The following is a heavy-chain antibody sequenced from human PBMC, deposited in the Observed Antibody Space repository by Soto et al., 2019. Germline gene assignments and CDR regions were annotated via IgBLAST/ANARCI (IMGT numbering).Heavy chain of an antibody. D-gene: IGHD2-21*01. J-gene: IGHJ6*03. V-gene: IGHV4-34*01. CDR3: ARGGISHWAYFYYMDV. CDR2: INHLGSI. CDR1: GGSLSDYF. Sequence: SETLSLTCAFSGGSLSDYFWIWIRQPPGMALEWIGEINHLGSINYNPSLKSRVTMSVDTSKNQFSLTLNSVTAADTATYYCARGGISHWAYFYYMDVWDRGTTVTVSS.